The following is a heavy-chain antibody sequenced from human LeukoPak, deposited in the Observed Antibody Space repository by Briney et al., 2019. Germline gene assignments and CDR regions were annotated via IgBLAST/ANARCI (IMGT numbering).Heavy chain of an antibody. V-gene: IGHV3-30*02. Sequence: GGSLRLSCAASGFTFSSYGMHWVRQAPGKGLEWVAFIRYDGSNKYYADSVKGRFTISRDNSKNTLYLQMNSLRAEDTAVYYCATGSASSTAGEEPDYWGQGTLVTVSS. D-gene: IGHD7-27*01. CDR3: ATGSASSTAGEEPDY. CDR1: GFTFSSYG. CDR2: IRYDGSNK. J-gene: IGHJ4*02.